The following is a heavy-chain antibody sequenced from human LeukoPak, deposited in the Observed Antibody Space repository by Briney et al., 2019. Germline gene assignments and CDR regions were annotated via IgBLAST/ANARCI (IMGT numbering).Heavy chain of an antibody. CDR2: FDPEDGET. CDR3: ATRGSIITGPPN. D-gene: IGHD1-20*01. V-gene: IGHV1-24*01. CDR1: GYTLTELS. Sequence: GASVKVSCKVSGYTLTELSMHWVRQAPGKGLEWMGGFDPEDGETIYAQKFQGRVTMTEDTSTDTAYMELSSLRSEDTTVYYCATRGSIITGPPNWGQGTLVTVSS. J-gene: IGHJ4*02.